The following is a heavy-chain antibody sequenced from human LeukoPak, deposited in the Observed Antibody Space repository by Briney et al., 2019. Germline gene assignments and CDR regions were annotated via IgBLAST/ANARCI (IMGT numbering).Heavy chain of an antibody. CDR1: VFPFMSRL. J-gene: IGHJ4*02. CDR2: IKQDGSEK. V-gene: IGHV3-7*01. CDR3: ARGRFTLF. D-gene: IGHD2-21*01. Sequence: GGSLRPSCAPPVFPFMSRLICWVPQAPGRGVEWVANIKQDGSEKYYVDSVKGRLTICRDKAQNSLFLQLNSLRAEDSAVYYCARGRFTLFWGQGTLVTASS.